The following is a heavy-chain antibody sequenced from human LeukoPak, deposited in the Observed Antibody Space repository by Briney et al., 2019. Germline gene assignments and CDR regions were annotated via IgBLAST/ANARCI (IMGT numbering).Heavy chain of an antibody. V-gene: IGHV4-34*01. CDR1: GGSFSGYY. D-gene: IGHD6-13*01. J-gene: IGHJ6*02. CDR3: ARGRNPGQQLKYYYYYYGMDV. CDR2: INHSGST. Sequence: PSETLSLTCAVYGGSFSGYYWSWIRQPPGKGLEWIGEINHSGSTNYNPSLKSRVTISGDTSKNQFSLKLSSVTAADTAEYYCARGRNPGQQLKYYYYYYGMDVWGQGTTVTVSS.